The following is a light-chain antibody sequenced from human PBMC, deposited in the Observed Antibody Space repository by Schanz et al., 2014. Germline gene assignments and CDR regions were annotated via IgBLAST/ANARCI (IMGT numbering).Light chain of an antibody. J-gene: IGLJ3*02. V-gene: IGLV2-14*02. Sequence: QSVLTQPASVSGSPGQSITISCTGTSSDVGSYNLVSWYQHHPGKAPKLMIYEGSKRPSGVSNRFSGSGSGNTASLTISGLQAEDEADYYCSAYTRSSAHWFFGGGTKLTVL. CDR2: EGS. CDR1: SSDVGSYNL. CDR3: SAYTRSSAHWF.